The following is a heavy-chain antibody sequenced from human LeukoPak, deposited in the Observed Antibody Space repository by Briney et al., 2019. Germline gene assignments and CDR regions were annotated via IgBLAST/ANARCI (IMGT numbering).Heavy chain of an antibody. Sequence: ASVKVSCKASGYTFTSYYMHWVRLAPGQGLEWMGIINPSGGSTSYAQKFQGRVTMTRDTSTSTVYMELSSLRSEDTAVYYCARNFRGYCSGGSCYRNAFDIWGQGTMVTVSS. CDR2: INPSGGST. CDR3: ARNFRGYCSGGSCYRNAFDI. D-gene: IGHD2-15*01. V-gene: IGHV1-46*01. CDR1: GYTFTSYY. J-gene: IGHJ3*02.